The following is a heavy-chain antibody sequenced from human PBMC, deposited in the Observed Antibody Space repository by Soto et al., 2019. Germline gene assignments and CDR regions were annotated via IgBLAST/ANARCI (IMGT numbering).Heavy chain of an antibody. J-gene: IGHJ3*02. CDR1: GFICSSYD. CDR2: ILVGGST. Sequence: GGFLRLSCAVSGFICSSYDISWVRQAPGKGLEWVSTILVGGSTHYEDSVKGRFTISRDTSKNTVYLQMNSLTAGDTAVYYCAKATATGGGAFEIYGRGTLVTVSS. CDR3: AKATATGGGAFEI. V-gene: IGHV3-23*01. D-gene: IGHD2-8*02.